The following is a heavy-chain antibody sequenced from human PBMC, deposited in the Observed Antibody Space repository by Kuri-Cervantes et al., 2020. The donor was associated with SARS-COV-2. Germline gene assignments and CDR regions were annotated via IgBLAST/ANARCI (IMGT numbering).Heavy chain of an antibody. Sequence: SETLSLTCAVYGGSFSGYYWSWIRQPPGKGLEWIGEINHSGSTNYNPSLKSRVTISVDTSRNQFSLKLSSVTAADTAVYYCASLLLGHCSSTSCYVYFDYWGQGTLVTVSS. V-gene: IGHV4-34*01. CDR2: INHSGST. J-gene: IGHJ4*02. CDR1: GGSFSGYY. D-gene: IGHD2-2*01. CDR3: ASLLLGHCSSTSCYVYFDY.